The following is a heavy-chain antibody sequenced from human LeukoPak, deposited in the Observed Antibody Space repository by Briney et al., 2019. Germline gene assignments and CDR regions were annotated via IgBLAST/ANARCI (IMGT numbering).Heavy chain of an antibody. J-gene: IGHJ4*02. Sequence: SVKVPCKASGGTFSSYAISWVRQAPGQGLEWMGGIIPIFGTANYAQKFQGRVTITADESTSTAYMELSSLRSEDTAVYYCARVPYSYGPFDYWGQGTLVTVSS. CDR3: ARVPYSYGPFDY. V-gene: IGHV1-69*01. D-gene: IGHD5-18*01. CDR1: GGTFSSYA. CDR2: IIPIFGTA.